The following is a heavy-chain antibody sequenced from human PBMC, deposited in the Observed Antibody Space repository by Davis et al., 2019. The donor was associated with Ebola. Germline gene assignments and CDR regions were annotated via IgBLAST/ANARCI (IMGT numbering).Heavy chain of an antibody. CDR3: ARDIGSSSPDGMDV. CDR2: IYYSGST. J-gene: IGHJ6*02. V-gene: IGHV4-31*03. D-gene: IGHD6-13*01. CDR1: GGSISSGGYY. Sequence: SETLSLTCTVSGGSISSGGYYWSWIRQHPGKGLEWIGYIYYSGSTYYNPSLKSRVTISVDTSKNQFSLKLSSVTAADTAVYYCARDIGSSSPDGMDVWGQGTTVTVSS.